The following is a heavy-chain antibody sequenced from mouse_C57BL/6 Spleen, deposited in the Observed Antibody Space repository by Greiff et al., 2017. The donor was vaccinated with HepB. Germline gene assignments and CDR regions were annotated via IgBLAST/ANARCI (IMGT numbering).Heavy chain of an antibody. J-gene: IGHJ2*01. CDR3: ANYYYFDY. CDR1: GYTFTDYY. D-gene: IGHD1-1*02. CDR2: INPNNGGT. Sequence: EVQLQQSGPELVKPGASVKISCKASGYTFTDYYMNWVKQSHGKSLEWIGDINPNNGGTSYNQKFKGKATLTVDKSSSTAYMELRSLTSEDSAVYYCANYYYFDYWGQGTTLTVSS. V-gene: IGHV1-26*01.